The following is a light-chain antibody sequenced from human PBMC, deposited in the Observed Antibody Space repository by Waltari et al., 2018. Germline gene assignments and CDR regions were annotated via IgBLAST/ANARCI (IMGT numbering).Light chain of an antibody. Sequence: QSVLTQPPSVSGAPGQRVTISCTGSGPNIGAGYAVPWFQQLPRAAPKLLIYGSTSRPLGVPARFFGSTSGTSASLAITGLQAEDEADYYCQSYDTSLSVVFGGGTKLTVL. CDR3: QSYDTSLSVV. V-gene: IGLV1-40*01. CDR2: GST. CDR1: GPNIGAGYA. J-gene: IGLJ3*02.